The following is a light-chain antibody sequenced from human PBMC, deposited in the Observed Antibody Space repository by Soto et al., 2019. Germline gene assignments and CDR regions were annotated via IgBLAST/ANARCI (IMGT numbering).Light chain of an antibody. Sequence: EIILTQSPDTLSFSPGERATLSCRASHTVSSNYLAWYQHKPGQAPRLLISDASNRATGIPARFSGSGSETDFTLTISSLEPEDSAVYYCQQRSNWPSLTFGGGTKVDIK. V-gene: IGKV3-11*01. CDR1: HTVSSNY. J-gene: IGKJ4*01. CDR2: DAS. CDR3: QQRSNWPSLT.